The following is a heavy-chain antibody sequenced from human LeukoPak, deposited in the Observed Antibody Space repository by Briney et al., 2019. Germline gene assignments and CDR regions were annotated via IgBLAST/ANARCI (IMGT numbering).Heavy chain of an antibody. CDR3: ARRYCTDGVCYLIS. D-gene: IGHD2-8*01. CDR1: GGSISSYY. CDR2: IYFTGSN. Sequence: EASETLSLTCTVSGGSISSYYWSWVRQPPGKGLEWMGYIYFTGSNNYNPSLKSRVTISVETSNNQFSLKLSAVTAADTAVDYCARRYCTDGVCYLISWGQGTLVTVSS. V-gene: IGHV4-59*12. J-gene: IGHJ5*02.